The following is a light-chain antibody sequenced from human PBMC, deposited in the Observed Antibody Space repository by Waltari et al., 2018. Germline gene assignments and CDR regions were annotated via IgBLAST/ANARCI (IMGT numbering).Light chain of an antibody. CDR2: GAA. CDR1: QSVSSN. V-gene: IGKV3-15*01. J-gene: IGKJ1*01. CDR3: QQYNNWSGT. Sequence: EIVMTQSPATLSVSPGERATLSCRASQSVSSNFAWYQQKPGQAPRLLIYGAATRATGIPARFSGSGSGTEFTLTISSLQSEDFAVYYCQQYNNWSGTFGQGTKVEIK.